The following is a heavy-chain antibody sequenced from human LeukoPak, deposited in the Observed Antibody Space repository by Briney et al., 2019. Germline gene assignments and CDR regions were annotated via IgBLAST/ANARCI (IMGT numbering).Heavy chain of an antibody. J-gene: IGHJ4*02. V-gene: IGHV4-39*01. CDR1: GGSISTSSYY. D-gene: IGHD3-22*01. Sequence: SETLSLTCTVSGGSISTSSYYWGWIRQPPGKGLGWIGSIYYSGSTYYNPSLKSRVTISVDTSKNQFSLKLSSVTAADTAVYYCARRPIYYSDSSGYLLDYWGQGTLVTVSS. CDR2: IYYSGST. CDR3: ARRPIYYSDSSGYLLDY.